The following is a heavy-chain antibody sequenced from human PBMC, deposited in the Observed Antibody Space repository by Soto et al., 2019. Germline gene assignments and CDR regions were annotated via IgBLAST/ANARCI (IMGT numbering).Heavy chain of an antibody. CDR2: INHSGST. Sequence: QVQLQQWGAGLLKPSETLSLTCAVYGGSFSGYYWSWIRQPPGKGLEWIGEINHSGSTNYNPSLKSRVNISVDTSKNQFSLKLSSVTAADTAVYYCARGGAIFGVVAYDYYMDVWGKGPTVTVSS. CDR1: GGSFSGYY. J-gene: IGHJ6*03. CDR3: ARGGAIFGVVAYDYYMDV. V-gene: IGHV4-34*01. D-gene: IGHD3-3*01.